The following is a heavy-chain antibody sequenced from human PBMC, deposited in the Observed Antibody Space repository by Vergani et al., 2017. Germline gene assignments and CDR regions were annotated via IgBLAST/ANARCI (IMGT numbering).Heavy chain of an antibody. J-gene: IGHJ4*02. D-gene: IGHD3-3*01. CDR3: AKLPEAPQNDFWSGLDFDY. V-gene: IGHV3-23*01. Sequence: EVPLLESGGGLVQPGGSLRLSCAASGFTFSSYAMSWVRQAPGKGLEWVSAISGSGGSTYYADSVKGRFTISRDNSKNTLYLQMNSLRAEDTAVYYCAKLPEAPQNDFWSGLDFDYWGQGTLVTVSS. CDR1: GFTFSSYA. CDR2: ISGSGGST.